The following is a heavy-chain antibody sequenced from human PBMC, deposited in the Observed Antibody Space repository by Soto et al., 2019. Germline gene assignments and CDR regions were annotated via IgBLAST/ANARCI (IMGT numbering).Heavy chain of an antibody. CDR1: GYPVTAYY. V-gene: IGHV1-2*04. J-gene: IGHJ3*02. D-gene: IGHD3-3*01. Sequence: QLHLVQSGAVVKKPGASVTVSCSASGYPVTAYYMHWVRQAPGRGLEWMGGINPATGAAKYTQTFQGWVTTTRVPSTSPVFMDLSGLTSEDTAVFYCARGGGVGVAGSAAFDMWGQGTLVTVSS. CDR2: INPATGAA. CDR3: ARGGGVGVAGSAAFDM.